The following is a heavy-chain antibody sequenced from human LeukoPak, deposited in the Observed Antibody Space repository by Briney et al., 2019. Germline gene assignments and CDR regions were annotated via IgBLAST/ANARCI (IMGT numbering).Heavy chain of an antibody. CDR1: GGSISSYY. CDR3: ARLGRVPAAYNWFDP. J-gene: IGHJ5*02. CDR2: IYYSGST. D-gene: IGHD2-2*01. V-gene: IGHV4-59*01. Sequence: SETLSLTCTVSGGSISSYYWSWIRQPPGKGLGWIGYIYYSGSTNYNPSLKSRVTISVDTSKNQFSLKLSSVTAADTAVYYCARLGRVPAAYNWFDPWGQGTLVTVSS.